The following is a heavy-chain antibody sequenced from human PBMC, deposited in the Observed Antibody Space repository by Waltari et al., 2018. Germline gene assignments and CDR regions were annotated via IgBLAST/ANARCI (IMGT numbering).Heavy chain of an antibody. J-gene: IGHJ3*02. D-gene: IGHD3-16*01. Sequence: QVQLQESGPGLVKPSQTLSLTCTVSGGSISSGSYYWSWIRQPAGKGLEWIGYIYTSGSTNYNPSLKSRVTISVDTSKNQFSLKLSSVTAADTAVYYCARVGDSSDAFDIWGQGTMVTVSS. CDR1: GGSISSGSYY. CDR3: ARVGDSSDAFDI. V-gene: IGHV4-61*09. CDR2: IYTSGST.